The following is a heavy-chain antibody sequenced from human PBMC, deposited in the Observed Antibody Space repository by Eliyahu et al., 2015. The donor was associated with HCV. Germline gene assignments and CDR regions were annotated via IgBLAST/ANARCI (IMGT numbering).Heavy chain of an antibody. V-gene: IGHV3-33*01. J-gene: IGHJ4*02. CDR3: VRGHYYVNSGYPFDT. CDR2: IWYDGSNE. CDR1: GFTFSXYG. Sequence: QVQLVESGGGVVQPGRSLRLSCAASGFTFSXYGMRWVRQAPGKGLEWVAVIWYDGSNEYYADSVKGRFIISRDNSKNTLYLQMNSLRAEDTAVYYCVRGHYYVNSGYPFDTWGQGTLVIVSS. D-gene: IGHD3-22*01.